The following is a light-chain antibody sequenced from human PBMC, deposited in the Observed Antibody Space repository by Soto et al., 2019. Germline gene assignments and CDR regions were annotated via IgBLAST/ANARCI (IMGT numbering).Light chain of an antibody. CDR1: SSNIGAGYD. Sequence: QSVLTQPPSVSGAPGQRVTISCTGSSSNIGAGYDVHWYQQLPGTDPKLLIYGNSNRPSGVPDRFSGSKSGTSASLAITGLPDEDEDYYCRQYYDSRRSVFVFGGGTKLTVL. V-gene: IGLV1-40*01. CDR2: GNS. CDR3: QYYDSRRSVFV. J-gene: IGLJ2*01.